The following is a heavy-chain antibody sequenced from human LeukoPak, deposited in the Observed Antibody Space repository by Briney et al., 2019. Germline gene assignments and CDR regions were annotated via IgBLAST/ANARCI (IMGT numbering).Heavy chain of an antibody. CDR3: ATPATGTTFGY. V-gene: IGHV3-23*01. D-gene: IGHD1-1*01. CDR2: ISGRGGST. CDR1: GFTFSSYA. J-gene: IGHJ4*02. Sequence: GGSLRLSCAASGFTFSSYAMSWVRQAPGKGREWVSAISGRGGSTYYADSVKGRFTISRDNSKNPLYLQMNGLRAEGTAVYYCATPATGTTFGYWGQGTLVTVSS.